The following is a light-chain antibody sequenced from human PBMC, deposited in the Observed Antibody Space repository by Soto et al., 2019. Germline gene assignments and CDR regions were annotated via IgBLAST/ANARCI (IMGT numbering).Light chain of an antibody. CDR1: QAIDTY. J-gene: IGKJ5*01. CDR2: AAS. Sequence: DIQLTQSPSFLSASVGDRVTITCRASQAIDTYLAWYPQKPGKAPKLLIYAASLLQSGVPSRFSGSGSGTEFTLTINSLQPEDFASYYCQQLNSFPFIFGQGTRLEIK. CDR3: QQLNSFPFI. V-gene: IGKV1-9*01.